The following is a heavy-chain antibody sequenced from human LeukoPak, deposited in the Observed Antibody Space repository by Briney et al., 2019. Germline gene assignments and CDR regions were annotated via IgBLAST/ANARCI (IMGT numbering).Heavy chain of an antibody. V-gene: IGHV3-23*01. Sequence: GGSLRLSCAASGFTFSLFAMHWVRQAPGKGLEWVSAISGSGGATYHADADSVKGRFTISRDNSKSALYLEINNLRAEDTAVYYCAKDRYNYDSSGHFDYWGQGTLVTVSS. J-gene: IGHJ4*02. CDR3: AKDRYNYDSSGHFDY. D-gene: IGHD3-22*01. CDR1: GFTFSLFA. CDR2: ISGSGGAT.